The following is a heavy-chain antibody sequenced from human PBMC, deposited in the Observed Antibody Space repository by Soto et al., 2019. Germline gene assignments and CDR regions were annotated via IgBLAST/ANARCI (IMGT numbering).Heavy chain of an antibody. CDR3: AREAYSGSYFDH. J-gene: IGHJ4*02. V-gene: IGHV3-11*06. D-gene: IGHD1-26*01. Sequence: PGGSLRLSCAASGFTFSDYYMSWIRQAPGKWLEWVSYISSSSSYTNYADSVKGRFTISRDNAKNSLYLQMNSLRAEDTAVYYCAREAYSGSYFDHWGQGTLVTVSS. CDR2: ISSSSSYT. CDR1: GFTFSDYY.